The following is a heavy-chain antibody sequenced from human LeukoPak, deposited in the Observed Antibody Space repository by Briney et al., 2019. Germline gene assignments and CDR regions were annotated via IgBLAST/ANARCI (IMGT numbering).Heavy chain of an antibody. D-gene: IGHD4-17*01. CDR1: GYTFTSYD. J-gene: IGHJ5*02. CDR3: ARVGVRLRGPVYNWFDP. V-gene: IGHV1-8*01. CDR2: MNPNSGNT. Sequence: ASVEVSCKASGYTFTSYDTNWVRQATGQGLEWMGWMNPNSGNTGYAQKFQGRVTMTRNTSISTAYMELSSLRSEDTAVYYCARVGVRLRGPVYNWFDPWGQGTLVTVSS.